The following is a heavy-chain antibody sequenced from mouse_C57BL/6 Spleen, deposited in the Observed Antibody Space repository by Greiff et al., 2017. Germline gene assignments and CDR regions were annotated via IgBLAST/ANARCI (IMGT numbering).Heavy chain of an antibody. CDR2: SYPRSGNT. D-gene: IGHD2-4*01. J-gene: IGHJ4*01. CDR1: GYTFTSYG. V-gene: IGHV1-81*01. Sequence: VKLQESGAELARPGASVKLSCKASGYTFTSYGISWVKQRTGQGLEWIGESYPRSGNTYYNEKFKGKATLTADKSSSTAYMELRSLTSEDSAVYFCAGITTSYYAMDYWGQGTSVTVSS. CDR3: AGITTSYYAMDY.